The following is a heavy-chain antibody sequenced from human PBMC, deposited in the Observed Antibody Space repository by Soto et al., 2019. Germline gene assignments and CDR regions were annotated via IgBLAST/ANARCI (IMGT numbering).Heavy chain of an antibody. CDR3: ARHDETNTHRGWRWFDP. J-gene: IGHJ5*02. CDR1: GASISSSSYY. Sequence: SETLSLTCTVSGASISSSSYYWGWIRQPPGKGLEWIASIYYTGSTYYNPSLKSRVTISMDTSMNQFSLKLTSVTAADMSVYYCARHDETNTHRGWRWFDPWGRGNLVTVSS. V-gene: IGHV4-39*01. CDR2: IYYTGST. D-gene: IGHD6-19*01.